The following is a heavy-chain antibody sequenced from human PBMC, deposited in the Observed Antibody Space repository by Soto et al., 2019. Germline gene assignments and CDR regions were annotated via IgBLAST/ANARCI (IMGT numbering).Heavy chain of an antibody. D-gene: IGHD3-22*01. CDR3: AKDRGSGVITKLGGSFDY. CDR2: ISGSGGST. V-gene: IGHV3-23*01. CDR1: GFTFSSYA. J-gene: IGHJ4*02. Sequence: GGSLRLSCAASGFTFSSYAMSWVRQAPGKGLEWVSAISGSGGSTYYADSVKGRFTISRDNSKNTLYLQMNSLRAEDTAVYYCAKDRGSGVITKLGGSFDYWGQGTLVTVSS.